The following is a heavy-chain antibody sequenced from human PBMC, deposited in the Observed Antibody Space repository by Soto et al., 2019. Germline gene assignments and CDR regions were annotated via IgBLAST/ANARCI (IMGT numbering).Heavy chain of an antibody. D-gene: IGHD2-2*01. CDR2: ISVSGNII. CDR3: VRDTMRASAAASLDY. CDR1: GFTFSTYE. Sequence: GGSLRLSCAASGFTFSTYEFNWVRQAPGRGLEWISYISVSGNIIKYAESVKGRFTISRDNAENSLHLHMSNLRVDDTALYFCVRDTMRASAAASLDYWGQGTQVTVSS. J-gene: IGHJ4*02. V-gene: IGHV3-48*03.